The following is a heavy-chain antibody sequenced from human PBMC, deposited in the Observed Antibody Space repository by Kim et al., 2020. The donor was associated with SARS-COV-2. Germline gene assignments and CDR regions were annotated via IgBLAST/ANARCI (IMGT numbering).Heavy chain of an antibody. J-gene: IGHJ6*02. CDR3: ARDRGGRLIVGATEGDYYYGMDV. CDR2: ISSSSSTI. D-gene: IGHD1-26*01. Sequence: GGSLRLSCAASGFTFSSYSMNWVRQAPGKGLEWVSYISSSSSTIYYADSVKGRFTISRDNAKNSLYLQMNSLRDEDTAVYYCARDRGGRLIVGATEGDYYYGMDVWGQGTTVTVSS. CDR1: GFTFSSYS. V-gene: IGHV3-48*02.